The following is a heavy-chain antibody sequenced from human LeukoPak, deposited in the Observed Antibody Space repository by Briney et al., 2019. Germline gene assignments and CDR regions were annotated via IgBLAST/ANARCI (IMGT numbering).Heavy chain of an antibody. J-gene: IGHJ4*02. V-gene: IGHV3-7*03. Sequence: GGSLRLSCEASGFTFRDYWMTWVRQAPGKGLEWVANVKQDGTEKFYVDSVKGRFTISRDNPKNTLYLQMNSLRAEDTAVYFCAKRGVVIRVILVGFHKEAYYFDSWGQGALVTVS. CDR1: GFTFRDYW. CDR2: VKQDGTEK. CDR3: AKRGVVIRVILVGFHKEAYYFDS. D-gene: IGHD3-22*01.